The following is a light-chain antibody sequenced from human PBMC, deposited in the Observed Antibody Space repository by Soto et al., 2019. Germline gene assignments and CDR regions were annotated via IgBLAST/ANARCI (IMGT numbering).Light chain of an antibody. Sequence: DIQMTQSPSTLAAPEADRFTITCRASQTISSWLAWYQQKPGKAPNLLIYDASTLERGVPSRFSGTGSGTEFTLTIDRLQPDDFATYYCQQYHTSSITFGQGTRLEIK. V-gene: IGKV1-5*01. CDR1: QTISSW. CDR2: DAS. CDR3: QQYHTSSIT. J-gene: IGKJ5*01.